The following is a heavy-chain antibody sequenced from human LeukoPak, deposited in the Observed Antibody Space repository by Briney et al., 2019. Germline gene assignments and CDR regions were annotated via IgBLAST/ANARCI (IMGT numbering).Heavy chain of an antibody. CDR3: ARRRAGRIQQLSYYYYGMDV. D-gene: IGHD6-13*01. J-gene: IGHJ6*02. CDR2: INHSGST. CDR1: GGSFSGYY. V-gene: IGHV4-34*01. Sequence: SETLSLTCAVYGGSFSGYYWSWIRQPPGKGMEWIGEINHSGSTNYNPSLKGRVTISVDTSKNQFSLKLSSVTAADTAVYYCARRRAGRIQQLSYYYYGMDVWGQGTTVTVSS.